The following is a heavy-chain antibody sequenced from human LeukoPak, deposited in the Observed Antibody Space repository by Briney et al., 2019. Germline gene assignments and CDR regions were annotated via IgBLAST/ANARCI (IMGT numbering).Heavy chain of an antibody. J-gene: IGHJ4*02. Sequence: PSETLSLTCTVSGGSISSYYWSWIRQPPGKGLEWIGYIYYSGSTNYNPSLKSRVTISVDTSKNQFSLKLSSVTAADTAVYYCARAGAYCGGVCFKPFDYWGQGTLVTVSS. V-gene: IGHV4-59*01. CDR2: IYYSGST. CDR3: ARAGAYCGGVCFKPFDY. D-gene: IGHD2-21*02. CDR1: GGSISSYY.